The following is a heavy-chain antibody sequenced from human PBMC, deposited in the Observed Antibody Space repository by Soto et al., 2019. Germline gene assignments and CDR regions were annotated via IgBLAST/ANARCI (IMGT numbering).Heavy chain of an antibody. V-gene: IGHV1-69*02. Sequence: QVQLVQSGAEVKKPGSSVKVSCKASEGTFSSYTISWVRQAPGQGLEWMGRIIPILGIANYGQKFEGRVTITAVKSTGTDYMELSSLRTEDTAVYSCASDRSGPHTCWGQGTLVTVSS. CDR1: EGTFSSYT. CDR3: ASDRSGPHTC. CDR2: IIPILGIA. D-gene: IGHD6-25*01. J-gene: IGHJ4*02.